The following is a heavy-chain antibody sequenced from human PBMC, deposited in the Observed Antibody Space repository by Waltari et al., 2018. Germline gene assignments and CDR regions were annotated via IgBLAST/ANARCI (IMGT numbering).Heavy chain of an antibody. CDR1: GYTFTSYY. D-gene: IGHD1-20*01. Sequence: QVQLVQSGAEVKKPGASVKVSCKASGYTFTSYYMHWVRQAPGQGLEWIGISNPSGGSTSYEQKFQGRATITRDTSTSTVYMELSSLRSEDTAVYYCARAYNWNEGGFDYWGQGTLVTVSS. CDR2: SNPSGGST. CDR3: ARAYNWNEGGFDY. J-gene: IGHJ4*02. V-gene: IGHV1-46*01.